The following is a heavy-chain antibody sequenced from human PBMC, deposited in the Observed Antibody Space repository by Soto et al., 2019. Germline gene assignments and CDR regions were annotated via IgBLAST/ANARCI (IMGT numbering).Heavy chain of an antibody. V-gene: IGHV4-34*01. J-gene: IGHJ5*02. Sequence: QVQLQQWGAGLLKPSVTLSLTCAVSGGSLSGYYWSWIRQPPGKGLEWLGEINHSGSTNYNPSLKMRVTISVYTYNNQFSLKLSTVTPADTAVYYCDARYCGYEKCISWVDPWGQGTLVTVSS. CDR1: GGSLSGYY. D-gene: IGHD5-12*01. CDR3: DARYCGYEKCISWVDP. CDR2: INHSGST.